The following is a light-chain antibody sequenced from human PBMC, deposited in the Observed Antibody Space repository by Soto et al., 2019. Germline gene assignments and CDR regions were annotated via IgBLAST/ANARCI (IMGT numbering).Light chain of an antibody. CDR2: AAS. J-gene: IGKJ2*02. CDR1: QSISSY. V-gene: IGKV1-39*01. Sequence: DIQMTQSPSSLSASVGDGVTITCRASQSISSYLNWYQQKPGKAPKLLIYAASSLQSGVPSRFSGSGSGTDFTLTISSLQPEDFATYYCQQSYSTCTFGQGTKLEIK. CDR3: QQSYSTCT.